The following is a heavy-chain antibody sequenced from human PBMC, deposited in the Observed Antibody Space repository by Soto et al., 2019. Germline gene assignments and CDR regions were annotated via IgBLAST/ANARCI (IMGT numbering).Heavy chain of an antibody. V-gene: IGHV1-18*01. D-gene: IGHD6-6*01. CDR2: ISVHNGNT. Sequence: ASVKVSCKPSGYTFITYGISWVRQAPGQGLEWMGWISVHNGNTKYGQKFQGRVTMTTDTSTNTAYMELRSLRSDDTAIYYCARDSLAARPGWFDPWGQGTLVTVS. J-gene: IGHJ5*02. CDR1: GYTFITYG. CDR3: ARDSLAARPGWFDP.